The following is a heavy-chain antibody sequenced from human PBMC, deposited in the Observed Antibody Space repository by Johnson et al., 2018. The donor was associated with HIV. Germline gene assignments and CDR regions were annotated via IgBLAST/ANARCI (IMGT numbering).Heavy chain of an antibody. CDR2: ISTSGYTT. CDR1: GFTFSDYC. V-gene: IGHV3-11*01. Sequence: QVQLVESGGGLLQPGESLRLSCAASGFTFSDYCMSWIRQAPGKGLDWVSYISTSGYTTYYADSVKGPFTISRDNAKNSLYLQMNSLRAEDTALYYCARGRYGRMTTVAAAAFDIWGQGTMVTVSS. D-gene: IGHD4-23*01. CDR3: ARGRYGRMTTVAAAAFDI. J-gene: IGHJ3*02.